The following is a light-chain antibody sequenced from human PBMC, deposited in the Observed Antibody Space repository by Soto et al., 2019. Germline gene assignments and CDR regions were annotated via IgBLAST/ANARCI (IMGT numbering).Light chain of an antibody. CDR1: QSISSW. J-gene: IGKJ2*01. Sequence: DIQMTQSPSTLSASVGDRVTITCRASQSISSWFAWYQQKPGRAPNLLIYDASSLESRVPSRFSGSGSGTEFTLTISSLQHDDFANYYCQQYNSYSYTFGQGTKLEIK. CDR3: QQYNSYSYT. CDR2: DAS. V-gene: IGKV1-5*01.